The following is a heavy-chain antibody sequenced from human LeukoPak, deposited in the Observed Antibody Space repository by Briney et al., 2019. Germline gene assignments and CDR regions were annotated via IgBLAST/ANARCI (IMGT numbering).Heavy chain of an antibody. CDR2: INPNSGGT. D-gene: IGHD3-10*01. CDR3: ARRKGLLWFGELFY. CDR1: GYTFTVYY. V-gene: IGHV1-2*02. Sequence: GASVKVSCKASGYTFTVYYMHWVRQAPGQGLEWMGWINPNSGGTNYAQEFQGRVTMTRDTSISTAYMELSKLRSDDTAVYYCARRKGLLWFGELFYWGQGTLVTVSS. J-gene: IGHJ4*02.